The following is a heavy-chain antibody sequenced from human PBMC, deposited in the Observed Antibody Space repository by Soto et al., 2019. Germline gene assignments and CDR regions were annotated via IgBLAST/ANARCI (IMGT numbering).Heavy chain of an antibody. CDR2: ISSSGRTI. Sequence: EVQLVESGGGLVQPGGSLRLSCAASGFTFSSYEMNWVRQAPGKGLEGVSYISSSGRTIYYADSVKGRFTISRDNAKISLYLQMNSLRAEDTAVYYCARSGYNWNDGARGYFDYWGQGTLVTVSS. J-gene: IGHJ4*02. CDR1: GFTFSSYE. CDR3: ARSGYNWNDGARGYFDY. D-gene: IGHD1-20*01. V-gene: IGHV3-48*03.